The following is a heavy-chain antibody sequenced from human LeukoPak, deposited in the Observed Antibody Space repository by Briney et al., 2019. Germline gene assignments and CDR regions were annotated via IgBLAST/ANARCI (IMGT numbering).Heavy chain of an antibody. CDR3: AKFLRQYYFDY. CDR2: ISGSGGST. J-gene: IGHJ4*02. Sequence: GGSLRLSCAPSGFTSSSYAMSWVRQAPARGLEWVSAISGSGGSTYYPDSVKGRFTISRDNSKNTLNLQMNSLRAEDTAVYYCAKFLRQYYFDYWGQGTLVTVSS. D-gene: IGHD4-11*01. CDR1: GFTSSSYA. V-gene: IGHV3-23*01.